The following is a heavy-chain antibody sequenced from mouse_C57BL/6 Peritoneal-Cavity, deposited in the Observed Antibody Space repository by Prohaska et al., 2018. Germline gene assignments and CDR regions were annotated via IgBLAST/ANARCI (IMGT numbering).Heavy chain of an antibody. Sequence: SVKLSCKASGYTFTSYDINWVKQRPGQGLEWIGWIYPRDGSTKYNEKFKGKATFTVDTSSSTAYMELHSLTSEDSAVYCCARRGGGYFDVWGTGTTVTVSS. J-gene: IGHJ1*03. CDR2: IYPRDGST. CDR1: GYTFTSYD. V-gene: IGHV1-85*01. CDR3: ARRGGGYFDV.